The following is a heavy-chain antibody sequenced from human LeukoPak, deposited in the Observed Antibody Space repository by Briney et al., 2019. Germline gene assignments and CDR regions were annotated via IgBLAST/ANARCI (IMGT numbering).Heavy chain of an antibody. J-gene: IGHJ3*02. CDR3: ARAVPAGNDFWSGYYNGGAFDI. D-gene: IGHD3-3*01. V-gene: IGHV1-8*01. CDR1: GYTFTSFD. CDR2: MNPNSDNT. Sequence: ASVKVSCKASGYTFTSFDINWVRQATGQGLEWMGWMNPNSDNTGYAQKFQGRVTMTRNTSISTAYMELSNLRSEDTAVYYCARAVPAGNDFWSGYYNGGAFDIWGQGTMVTVSS.